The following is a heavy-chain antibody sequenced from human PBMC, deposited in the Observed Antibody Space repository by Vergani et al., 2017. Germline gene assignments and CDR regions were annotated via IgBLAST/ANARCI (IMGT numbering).Heavy chain of an antibody. J-gene: IGHJ5*02. D-gene: IGHD3-10*01. CDR3: GRVADFYGLGSRLLDL. V-gene: IGHV4-39*07. Sequence: QLQLQQSGPGLVKPSETLFLTCTVSADSISGGSYYWGWIRQPPGKSLEWIGSIYYSGLTYYNPSLKSRVAISVDTSKNQFSLKLNSVTAADTAVYYCGRVADFYGLGSRLLDLWGQGILVTVSS. CDR2: IYYSGLT. CDR1: ADSISGGSYY.